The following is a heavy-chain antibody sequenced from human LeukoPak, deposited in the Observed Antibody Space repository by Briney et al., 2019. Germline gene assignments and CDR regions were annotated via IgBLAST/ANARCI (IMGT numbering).Heavy chain of an antibody. CDR1: GGTFSSYA. V-gene: IGHV1-69*13. D-gene: IGHD3-10*01. J-gene: IGHJ6*02. CDR2: IIPIFGTA. Sequence: SVKVSYKASGGTFSSYAISWVRQAPGQGLEWMGGIIPIFGTANYAQKFQGRVTITADESTSTAYMELSSLRSEDTAVYYCARAKGGYGSGSYYYYGMDVWGQGTTVTVSS. CDR3: ARAKGGYGSGSYYYYGMDV.